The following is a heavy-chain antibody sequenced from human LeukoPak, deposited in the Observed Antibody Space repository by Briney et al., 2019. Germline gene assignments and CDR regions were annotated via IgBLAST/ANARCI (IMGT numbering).Heavy chain of an antibody. V-gene: IGHV4-61*02. Sequence: SQTLSLTCSVSGGSISGGNYYWSWIRQPAGKGLEWIGRIYTSGSTNYNPYLKMRLTMSVDTSKNQFSLKLSSVSAADTAVYYCAMSIVMDADDAFDIWGQGTLVTVSS. CDR3: AMSIVMDADDAFDI. CDR2: IYTSGST. D-gene: IGHD6-6*01. CDR1: GGSISGGNYY. J-gene: IGHJ3*02.